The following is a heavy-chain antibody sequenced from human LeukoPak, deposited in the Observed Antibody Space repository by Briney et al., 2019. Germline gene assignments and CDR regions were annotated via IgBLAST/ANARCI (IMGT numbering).Heavy chain of an antibody. J-gene: IGHJ6*02. CDR2: IIPIFGTA. V-gene: IGHV1-69*13. D-gene: IGHD6-13*01. CDR3: ARANPIAAAGDYYYGMDV. Sequence: SVKVSCKASGGTFSSYAISWVRQAPGQGLEWMEGIIPIFGTANYAQKFQGRVTITADESTSTAYMELSSLRSEDTAVYYCARANPIAAAGDYYYGMDVWGQGTTVTVSS. CDR1: GGTFSSYA.